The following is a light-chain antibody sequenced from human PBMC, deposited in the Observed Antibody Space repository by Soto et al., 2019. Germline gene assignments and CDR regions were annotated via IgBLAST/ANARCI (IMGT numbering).Light chain of an antibody. CDR2: GAS. CDR1: QTVPGNY. Sequence: EIVLTQSPATLSLSPGERATLSCRASQTVPGNYLAWLQHKPGQAPRLLIYGASTRATGIPDRFSGSGSGTDFALTIARLEPEDFAVYYCHQYTSPPWTLGQGTRVETK. V-gene: IGKV3-20*01. J-gene: IGKJ1*01. CDR3: HQYTSPPWT.